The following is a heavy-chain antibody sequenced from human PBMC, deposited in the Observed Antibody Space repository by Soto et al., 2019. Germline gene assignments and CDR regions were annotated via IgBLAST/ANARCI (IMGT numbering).Heavy chain of an antibody. J-gene: IGHJ5*02. Sequence: EVQLVESGGGLVKPGGSLRLSCAASGFTFSSYSMNWVRQAPGKGLEWVSSIISSSSYIYYADSVKGRFTISRDNAKNSLYLQMNSLRAEDTAVYYCARPPGPEYSSSSFGISFDPWGQGTLVTVSS. D-gene: IGHD6-6*01. CDR3: ARPPGPEYSSSSFGISFDP. CDR2: IISSSSYI. CDR1: GFTFSSYS. V-gene: IGHV3-21*01.